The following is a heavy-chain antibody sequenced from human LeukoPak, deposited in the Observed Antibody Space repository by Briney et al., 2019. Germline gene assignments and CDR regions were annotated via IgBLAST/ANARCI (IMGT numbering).Heavy chain of an antibody. J-gene: IGHJ4*02. V-gene: IGHV3-7*01. D-gene: IGHD3-3*01. Sequence: GGSLRLSCAASGFTFSSYAMNWVSQAPGKGLEWVANIKEDGGEEYYVDSVKGRFTISRDNAKNSLYLQMDGLRAEDTAVYYCAWSDDKGTVDYWGQGTLVTVSS. CDR1: GFTFSSYA. CDR2: IKEDGGEE. CDR3: AWSDDKGTVDY.